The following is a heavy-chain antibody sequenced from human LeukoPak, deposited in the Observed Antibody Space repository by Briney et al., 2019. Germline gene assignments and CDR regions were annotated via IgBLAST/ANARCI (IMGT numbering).Heavy chain of an antibody. Sequence: PGRSLRLSCAASGFTFSSYGMHWVRQAPGKGLEWVAVIWYDGSNKYYADSVKGRFTISRDNSKNTLYLQMNSLRAEDTAVYYCARDFWENDSGNYGSLYGGQRPLFTVSS. CDR2: IWYDGSNK. D-gene: IGHD4-11*01. V-gene: IGHV3-33*01. CDR1: GFTFSSYG. J-gene: IGHJ4*02. CDR3: ARDFWENDSGNYGSLY.